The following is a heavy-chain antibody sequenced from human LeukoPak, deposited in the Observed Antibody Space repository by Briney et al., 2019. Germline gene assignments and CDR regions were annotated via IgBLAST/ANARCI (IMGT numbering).Heavy chain of an antibody. V-gene: IGHV3-9*01. Sequence: GGSLRLSCAAPGSKFDDYAMHWVRQAPGKGLEWVSTITYNSADIGYVDSVKGRFTISRDNAKNSLYLLMNDLRVEDAALYYCERRGYREGYDDVFDFWGQGTMVPVSS. D-gene: IGHD5-18*01. CDR2: ITYNSADI. CDR1: GSKFDDYA. CDR3: ERRGYREGYDDVFDF. J-gene: IGHJ3*01.